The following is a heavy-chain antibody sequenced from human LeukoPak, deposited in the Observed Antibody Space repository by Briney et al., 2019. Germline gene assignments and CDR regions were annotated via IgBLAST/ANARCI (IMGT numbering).Heavy chain of an antibody. D-gene: IGHD2-2*01. CDR2: IYYTGSR. CDR1: GASISSSDW. CDR3: ASQMSGTSVSY. V-gene: IGHV4-4*02. Sequence: PSETLSLTCVVSGASISSSDWWSWVRQSPGKGLEWIGEIYYTGSRNYNPSLKSRVAMSVDTSKNQFSLELTSVTAADTAEYYCASQMSGTSVSYWGQGTLVTVSS. J-gene: IGHJ4*02.